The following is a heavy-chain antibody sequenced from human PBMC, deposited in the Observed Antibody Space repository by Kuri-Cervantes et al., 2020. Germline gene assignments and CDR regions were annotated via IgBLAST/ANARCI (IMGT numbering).Heavy chain of an antibody. CDR1: GFTFSSYA. CDR2: ISGSGGST. J-gene: IGHJ4*02. D-gene: IGHD6-6*01. Sequence: GGSLRLSCAASGFTFSSYAMSWVRQAPGKGLEWVSAISGSGGSTYYADSMKGRFTTSRDNSKNTLYLQMNSLRAEDTAVYYCANQLTPYSSFVWGQGTLVTVSS. CDR3: ANQLTPYSSFV. V-gene: IGHV3-23*01.